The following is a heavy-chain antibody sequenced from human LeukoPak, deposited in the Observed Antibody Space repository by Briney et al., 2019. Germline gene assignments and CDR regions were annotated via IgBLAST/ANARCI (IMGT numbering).Heavy chain of an antibody. J-gene: IGHJ4*02. V-gene: IGHV4-4*02. Sequence: PSGTLSLTCAVSGGSISSSNWWSWVRPPPGKGLEWIGEIYHSGSTNYNPSLKSRVTISVDKSKNQFSLKLSSMTAADTAVYYCARVGHYYDSSGYNNYWGQGTLVTVSS. CDR1: GGSISSSNW. CDR2: IYHSGST. CDR3: ARVGHYYDSSGYNNY. D-gene: IGHD3-22*01.